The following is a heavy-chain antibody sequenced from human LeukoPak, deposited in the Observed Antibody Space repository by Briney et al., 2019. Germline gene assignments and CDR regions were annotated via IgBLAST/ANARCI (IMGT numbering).Heavy chain of an antibody. V-gene: IGHV1-46*01. CDR3: ARGEVYSGPFDP. Sequence: AAVKVSCKPSGYTFTGYYMHGVRHAPGQGLEWMGIINPSGGSTSYAQNFEGRVTMTRDTSTSTVYLELSSLRSEDTAVYYCARGEVYSGPFDPWGQGTLVTVSS. CDR2: INPSGGST. CDR1: GYTFTGYY. D-gene: IGHD1-26*01. J-gene: IGHJ5*02.